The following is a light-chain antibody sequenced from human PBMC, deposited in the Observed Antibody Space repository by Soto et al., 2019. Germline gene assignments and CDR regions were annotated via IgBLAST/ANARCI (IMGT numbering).Light chain of an antibody. Sequence: EIVLTQSPATLSLSPGERATLSCGASQRVSSSYLAWYQQKPGLAPRLLIYDASSRATGIPDRFSGSGSGTDFTLTISRLEPEDFAVYYCQQYGSSPPGLTFGGGTKVEIK. J-gene: IGKJ4*01. CDR3: QQYGSSPPGLT. CDR1: QRVSSSY. V-gene: IGKV3D-20*01. CDR2: DAS.